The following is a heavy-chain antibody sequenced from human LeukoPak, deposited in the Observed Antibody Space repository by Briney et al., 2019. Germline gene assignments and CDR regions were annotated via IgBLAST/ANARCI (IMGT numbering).Heavy chain of an antibody. CDR1: GYTLTELS. CDR3: ATGGWIRGPSDY. J-gene: IGHJ4*02. D-gene: IGHD5-18*01. CDR2: FDPEDGET. V-gene: IGHV1-24*01. Sequence: ASVKVSCKVSGYTLTELSMHWVRQAPGKGLEWMGGFDPEDGETIYAQKFQGRVTMTEDTSTDTAYMELSSLRSEDTAVYYCATGGWIRGPSDYWGQGTLVTVSS.